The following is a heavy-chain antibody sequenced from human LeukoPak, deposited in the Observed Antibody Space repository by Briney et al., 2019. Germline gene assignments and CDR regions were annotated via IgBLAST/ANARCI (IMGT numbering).Heavy chain of an antibody. D-gene: IGHD6-19*01. CDR1: GFTFSSYW. J-gene: IGHJ4*02. V-gene: IGHV3-74*01. CDR2: INSDGSST. CDR3: ARDSISSGWPDY. Sequence: GGSLRLSCAASGFTFSSYWMHWVRQAPGKGLVWVSRINSDGSSTSYADSVKGRFTISRGNAKNTLYLQMNSLRAEDTAVYYCARDSISSGWPDYWGQGTLVTVSS.